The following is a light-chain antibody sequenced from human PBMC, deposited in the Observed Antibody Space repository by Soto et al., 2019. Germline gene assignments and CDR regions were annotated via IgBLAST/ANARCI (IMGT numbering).Light chain of an antibody. CDR2: DNN. CDR3: GTWDSRMTAYV. V-gene: IGLV1-51*01. J-gene: IGLJ1*01. Sequence: QSVLTQPPSVSAAPGQKVTISCSGSNSNIGNNYVSWYQQLPGTAPRLLIYDNNKRPSGIPDRFSGSKSGTSATLGITGLQTGDEADYYCGTWDSRMTAYVFGTGTKVTV. CDR1: NSNIGNNY.